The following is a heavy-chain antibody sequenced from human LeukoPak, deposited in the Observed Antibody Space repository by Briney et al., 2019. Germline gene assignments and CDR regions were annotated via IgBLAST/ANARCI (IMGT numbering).Heavy chain of an antibody. CDR1: GYTFTSYV. V-gene: IGHV1-18*01. Sequence: GASVKVSCKASGYTFTSYVISWVRQAPGQGLEWMGWISAYNGNTNYAQKLQGRVTMTTDTSTRTAYMELRSLRSNDTAVYYCARDREVLRYFDWLVWGQGTLVTVSS. CDR3: ARDREVLRYFDWLV. D-gene: IGHD3-9*01. CDR2: ISAYNGNT. J-gene: IGHJ4*02.